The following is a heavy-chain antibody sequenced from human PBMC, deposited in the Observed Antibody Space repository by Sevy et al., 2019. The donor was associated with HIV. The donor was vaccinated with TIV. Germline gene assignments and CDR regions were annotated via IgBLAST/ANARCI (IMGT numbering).Heavy chain of an antibody. J-gene: IGHJ6*02. D-gene: IGHD3-10*01. CDR3: ATCYYGSGTQTYHYYGMDV. CDR1: GFSFGSYS. V-gene: IGHV3-48*01. Sequence: GGSLRLSCAASGFSFGSYSMNWVRQAPGQGLEWVADISTKGNNIYYADSVKGRFTISRDNAKNSLYLQMNSLSAEDTAVYYCATCYYGSGTQTYHYYGMDVWGQGTTVTVSS. CDR2: ISTKGNNI.